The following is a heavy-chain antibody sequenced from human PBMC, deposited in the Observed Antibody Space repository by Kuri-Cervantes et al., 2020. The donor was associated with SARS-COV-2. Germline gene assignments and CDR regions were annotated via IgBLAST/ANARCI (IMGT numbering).Heavy chain of an antibody. V-gene: IGHV4-59*08. CDR1: GGSISSHY. CDR2: IYYSGST. Sequence: GSLRLSCTVSGGSISSHYWSWIRQPPGKGLEWIGYIYYSGSTYYNPSLKSRVTISLDTSKKQFSLKLSSVTAADTAVYYCARTSHYDQYFDYWGQGTLVTVSS. D-gene: IGHD4-11*01. J-gene: IGHJ4*02. CDR3: ARTSHYDQYFDY.